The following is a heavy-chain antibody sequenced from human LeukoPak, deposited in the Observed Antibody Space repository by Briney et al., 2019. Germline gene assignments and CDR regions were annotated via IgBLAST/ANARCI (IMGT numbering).Heavy chain of an antibody. Sequence: GGSLRLSCAASGFTFSSYAMSWVRQTPGKGLEWVSAISGSGGSTYYADSVKGRFTISRDNSKNTLYLQMNSLRAEDTAVYYCAKDPSPFYDFWTYYGMDVWGQGTTVTVSS. CDR1: GFTFSSYA. CDR3: AKDPSPFYDFWTYYGMDV. J-gene: IGHJ6*02. CDR2: ISGSGGST. D-gene: IGHD3-3*01. V-gene: IGHV3-23*01.